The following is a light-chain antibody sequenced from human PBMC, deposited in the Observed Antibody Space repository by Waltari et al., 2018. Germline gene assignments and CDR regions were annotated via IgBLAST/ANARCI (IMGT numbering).Light chain of an antibody. CDR2: DIS. V-gene: IGKV3-20*01. J-gene: IGKJ2*01. CDR1: EPISATY. Sequence: IVLTQSPGTLSLSPGERATLACRASEPISATYLAWYQQKHGQAPRLLMYDISTRADGVSDRFSGSGSGTDFTLTINRLGPDDFAVYYCQQYGGSSMFTFGQGTRLDIK. CDR3: QQYGGSSMFT.